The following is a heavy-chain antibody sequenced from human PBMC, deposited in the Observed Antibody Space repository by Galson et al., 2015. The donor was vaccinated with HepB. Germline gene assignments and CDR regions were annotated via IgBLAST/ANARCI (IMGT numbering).Heavy chain of an antibody. D-gene: IGHD6-13*01. Sequence: SLRLSCAASGFTFSSYWMHWVRQAPGKGLEWVSSISSSSSYIYYADSVKGRFTISRDNAKNSLYLQMNSLRAEDTAVYYCARGQHTVDYWGQGTLVTVSS. CDR3: ARGQHTVDY. V-gene: IGHV3-21*01. J-gene: IGHJ4*02. CDR2: ISSSSSYI. CDR1: GFTFSSYW.